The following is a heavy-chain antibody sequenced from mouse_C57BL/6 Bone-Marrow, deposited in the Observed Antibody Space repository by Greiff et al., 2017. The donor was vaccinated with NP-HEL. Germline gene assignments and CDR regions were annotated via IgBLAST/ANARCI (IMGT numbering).Heavy chain of an antibody. CDR2: IYPRDGST. Sequence: VMLVEPGPELVKPGASVKLSCKASGYTFTSYDINWVKQRPGQGLEWIGWIYPRDGSTKYNEKFKGKATLTVDTSSSTAYMELHSLTSEDSAVYFCARSGSNYGYAMDYWGQGTSVTVSS. V-gene: IGHV1-85*01. J-gene: IGHJ4*01. D-gene: IGHD2-5*01. CDR3: ARSGSNYGYAMDY. CDR1: GYTFTSYD.